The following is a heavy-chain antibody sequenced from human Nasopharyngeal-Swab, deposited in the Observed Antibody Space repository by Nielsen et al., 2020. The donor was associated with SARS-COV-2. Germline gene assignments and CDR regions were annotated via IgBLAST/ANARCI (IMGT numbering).Heavy chain of an antibody. CDR1: GGSISSSSYY. CDR3: ARDHTLYGDYPPYYYGMDV. J-gene: IGHJ6*02. D-gene: IGHD4-17*01. CDR2: IYYSGST. Sequence: SETLSLTCTVSGGSISSSSYYWGWIRQPPGKGLEWIGSIYYSGSTNYNPSLKSRVTISVDTSKNQFSLKLSSVTAADTAVYYCARDHTLYGDYPPYYYGMDVWGQGTTVTVSS. V-gene: IGHV4-39*07.